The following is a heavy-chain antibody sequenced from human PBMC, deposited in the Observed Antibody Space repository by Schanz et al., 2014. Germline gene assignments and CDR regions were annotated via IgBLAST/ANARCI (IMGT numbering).Heavy chain of an antibody. Sequence: QVQLVESGGGVVQPGRSLRLSCAASGFIFSSYGLHWVRQAPGKGLEWVAFIWYDGSNKYYADSVKGRFTISRDNSKNTLYLQMNRLRADDTSVYFCARVRRRIATPSTPSFRNYYYYAMDVWGQGTTVTVSS. D-gene: IGHD6-13*01. J-gene: IGHJ6*02. CDR1: GFIFSSYG. V-gene: IGHV3-33*01. CDR2: IWYDGSNK. CDR3: ARVRRRIATPSTPSFRNYYYYAMDV.